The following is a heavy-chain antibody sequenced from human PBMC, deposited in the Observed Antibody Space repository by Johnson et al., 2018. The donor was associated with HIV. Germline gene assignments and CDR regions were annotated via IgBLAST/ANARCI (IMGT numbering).Heavy chain of an antibody. CDR3: ARDWSSWYTVDAFDI. D-gene: IGHD6-13*01. CDR1: AFTFSSYA. V-gene: IGHV3-30*02. J-gene: IGHJ3*02. CDR2: IRYDGSNK. Sequence: QVQLVESGGGVVQPGRSLRLSCAASAFTFSSYAMHWVRQAPGKGLEWVAFIRYDGSNKYYADSVKGRFTISRDNSKNTLYLQMNSLRAEDTAVYYCARDWSSWYTVDAFDIWGQGTMVTVSS.